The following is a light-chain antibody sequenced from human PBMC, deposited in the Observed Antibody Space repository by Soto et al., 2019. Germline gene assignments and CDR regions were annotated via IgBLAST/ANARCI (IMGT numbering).Light chain of an antibody. V-gene: IGKV4-1*01. CDR2: WAS. J-gene: IGKJ1*01. CDR3: QQYYRTPRT. CDR1: QSVLYSSNNKNY. Sequence: DIVMTQSPDSLAVSLGERATINCKSSQSVLYSSNNKNYLAWYQQKPGQPPTLLIYWASTRESGVPDRFSGSGSGGDYTLTISNLRAEDGAVYYCQQYYRTPRTFGQGTKVEIK.